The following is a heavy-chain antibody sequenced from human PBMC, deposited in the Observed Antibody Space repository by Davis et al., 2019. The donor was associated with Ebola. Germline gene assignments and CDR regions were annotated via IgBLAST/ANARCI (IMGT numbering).Heavy chain of an antibody. J-gene: IGHJ4*02. CDR3: AKLLMGQLSHFDS. V-gene: IGHV3-30*18. CDR1: GFTFSSYA. D-gene: IGHD6-6*01. CDR2: ISYDGSNK. Sequence: GESLKISCAASGFTFSSYAMHWVRQAPGKGLEWVAVISYDGSNKYYADSVKGRFTISRDNSKNTLYLQMNSLRAEDTAMYYCAKLLMGQLSHFDSWGQGSLVTVSS.